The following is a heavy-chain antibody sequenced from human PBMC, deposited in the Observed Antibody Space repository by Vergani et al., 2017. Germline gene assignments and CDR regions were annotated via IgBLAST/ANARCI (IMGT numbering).Heavy chain of an antibody. D-gene: IGHD2-2*02. Sequence: QVQLQESGPGLVKPPGTLSLTCAVSGDSISSNNCWTWVRPPPGKGLEWIGEICHTEDTKYSPSLKSRVTVSVDESRNLFSLRLNSVTAAGTAFYYCATIGYRRWGYYFDYWGQGILVTVSS. V-gene: IGHV4-4*03. J-gene: IGHJ4*02. CDR3: ATIGYRRWGYYFDY. CDR2: ICHTEDT. CDR1: GDSISSNNC.